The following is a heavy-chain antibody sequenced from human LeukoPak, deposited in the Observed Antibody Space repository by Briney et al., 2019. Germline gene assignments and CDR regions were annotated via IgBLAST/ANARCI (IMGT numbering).Heavy chain of an antibody. Sequence: PSETLSLTCAVYGGSFSGYYWSWIRQPPGKGLEWIGEINHSGSTNYNPSLKSRVTISVDTSKNQFSLKLSSVTAADTAVYYCARKRYYYDSSGTPDDAFDIWGQGTMVTVSS. J-gene: IGHJ3*02. CDR2: INHSGST. D-gene: IGHD3-22*01. CDR3: ARKRYYYDSSGTPDDAFDI. V-gene: IGHV4-34*01. CDR1: GGSFSGYY.